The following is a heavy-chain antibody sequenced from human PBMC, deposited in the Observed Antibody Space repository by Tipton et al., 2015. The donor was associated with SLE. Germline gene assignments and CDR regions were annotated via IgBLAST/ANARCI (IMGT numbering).Heavy chain of an antibody. D-gene: IGHD3-16*01. CDR2: ISSSSSYI. CDR3: ARGIWGSYEGSDY. Sequence: SLRLSCAASGFTFSSYSMNWVRQAPGKGLEWVSSISSSSSYIYYADSVKGRFTISRDNAKNSLCLQMNSLRAEDTAVYYCARGIWGSYEGSDYWGQGTLVTVSS. J-gene: IGHJ4*02. CDR1: GFTFSSYS. V-gene: IGHV3-21*03.